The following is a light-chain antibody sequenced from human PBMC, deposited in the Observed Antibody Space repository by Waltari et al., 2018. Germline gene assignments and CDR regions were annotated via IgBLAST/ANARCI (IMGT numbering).Light chain of an antibody. J-gene: IGLJ1*01. CDR3: SSYAGSNSHV. CDR1: KSYSCGYYS. Sequence: LTQPPSAFGSPGQSVPLPFTCTKSYSCGYYSVSWYQQSPGTVPQLINYEVSERPSGVPHRFSGSKSGNTASLTVSGLQAEDEADYYCSSYAGSNSHVFGTGTRVTVL. V-gene: IGLV2-8*01. CDR2: EVS.